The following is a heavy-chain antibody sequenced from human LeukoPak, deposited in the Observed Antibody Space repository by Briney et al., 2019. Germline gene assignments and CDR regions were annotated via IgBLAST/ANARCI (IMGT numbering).Heavy chain of an antibody. D-gene: IGHD5-24*01. V-gene: IGHV3-7*04. Sequence: GGSLRLSCEASGVPFSSYWMTWVRQATGKGLEWVANIKQDGSKKSYVDSVKGRFTISRDNAKNSLYLQMNSLRAEDTAIYYCTRVGYIDEGIDYWGQGTLVTVSS. J-gene: IGHJ4*02. CDR3: TRVGYIDEGIDY. CDR2: IKQDGSKK. CDR1: GVPFSSYW.